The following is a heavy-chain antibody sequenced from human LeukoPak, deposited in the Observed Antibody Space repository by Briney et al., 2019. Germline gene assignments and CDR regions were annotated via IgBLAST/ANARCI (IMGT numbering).Heavy chain of an antibody. V-gene: IGHV3-30*03. Sequence: SGGSLRLSCAASGFTFSSYGMHWVRQAPGKGLEWVAVISYDGSNKYYADSVKGRFTISRDNSKNTLYLQMNSLRAEDTAVYYCARWLGYGDYSYAFDIWGQGTMVTVSS. CDR1: GFTFSSYG. CDR3: ARWLGYGDYSYAFDI. D-gene: IGHD4-17*01. J-gene: IGHJ3*02. CDR2: ISYDGSNK.